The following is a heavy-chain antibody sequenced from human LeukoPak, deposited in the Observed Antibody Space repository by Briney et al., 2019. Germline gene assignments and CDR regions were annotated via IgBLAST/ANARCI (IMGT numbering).Heavy chain of an antibody. J-gene: IGHJ4*02. V-gene: IGHV4-4*07. CDR2: IYTSGST. D-gene: IGHD6-13*01. CDR1: GGSISDYY. CDR3: ARERVGSSFDY. Sequence: KPSETLSLTCTVSGGSISDYYWDWIRQPAGKGLEWIGRIYTSGSTNYHPSLKSRVTMSVDTSKNQFSLRLISVTAADTAVYYCARERVGSSFDYGGQGTLVTVSS.